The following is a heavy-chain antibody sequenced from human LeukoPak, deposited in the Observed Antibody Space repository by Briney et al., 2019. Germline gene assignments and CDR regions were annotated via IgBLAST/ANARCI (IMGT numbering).Heavy chain of an antibody. V-gene: IGHV3-23*01. Sequence: PGGSLRLSCAASGFTFSNYGMSWVRQAPGKGLQWVSGISGSGGERYYTESVKGRFTISRDNSKNTLYLQMNSLRAEDTAVYYCAKGTGYKFDYWGQGTLVTVSS. D-gene: IGHD5-18*01. CDR1: GFTFSNYG. CDR2: ISGSGGER. J-gene: IGHJ4*02. CDR3: AKGTGYKFDY.